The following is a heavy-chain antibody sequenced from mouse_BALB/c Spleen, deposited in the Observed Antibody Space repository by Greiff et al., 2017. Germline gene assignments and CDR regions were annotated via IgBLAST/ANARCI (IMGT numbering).Heavy chain of an antibody. CDR3: ARDGEGYYGNYGAMDY. CDR2: INPYNDGT. Sequence: EVQLQQSGPELVKPGASVQMSCKASGYTFTSYVMHWVKQKPGQGLEWIGYINPYNDGTKYNEKFKGKATLPSAKSSSTAYMELSSLTSEDSAVYYCARDGEGYYGNYGAMDYWGQGTSVTVSS. J-gene: IGHJ4*01. CDR1: GYTFTSYV. V-gene: IGHV1-14*01. D-gene: IGHD2-1*01.